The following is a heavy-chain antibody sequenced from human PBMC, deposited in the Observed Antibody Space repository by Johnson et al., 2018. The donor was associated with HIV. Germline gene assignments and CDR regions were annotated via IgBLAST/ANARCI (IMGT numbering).Heavy chain of an antibody. V-gene: IGHV3-9*01. D-gene: IGHD2-15*01. J-gene: IGHJ3*01. CDR2: ISWNSGSI. CDR1: GFTFDDYA. Sequence: VQLVESGGGLVQPGGSLRLSCAASGFTFDDYAMHWVRQAPGKGLEWVSGISWNSGSIGYADSVKGRFTISRDNAKNSLYLQRNSLRAEDTAVYYCAEGEGEGRGAFDVWGQGTMVTVSS. CDR3: AEGEGEGRGAFDV.